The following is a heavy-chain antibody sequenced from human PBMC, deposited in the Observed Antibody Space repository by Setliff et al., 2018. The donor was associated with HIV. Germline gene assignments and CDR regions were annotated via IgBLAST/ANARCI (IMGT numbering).Heavy chain of an antibody. CDR3: ARETYYYDNPQYYYYYMDV. Sequence: SETLSLTCTVSGGSISSGSYYWSWIRQPAGKGLEWIGRIYTSGSTNYNPSLKSRVTISVETSKNQFSLKLRSVTAAAPAVYYCARETYYYDNPQYYYYYMDVWGKGTTVTVSS. J-gene: IGHJ6*03. D-gene: IGHD3-22*01. CDR2: IYTSGST. V-gene: IGHV4-61*02. CDR1: GGSISSGSYY.